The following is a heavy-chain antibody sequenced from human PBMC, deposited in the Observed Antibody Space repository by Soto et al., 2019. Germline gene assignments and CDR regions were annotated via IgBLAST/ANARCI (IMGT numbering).Heavy chain of an antibody. D-gene: IGHD3-10*01. CDR2: ISGYNGNT. J-gene: IGHJ6*02. CDR1: GYTFTSYG. V-gene: IGHV1-18*04. Sequence: QVQLVQSGAEVKKPGASVKVSCKASGYTFTSYGVSWVRQAPGQGLEWMGWISGYNGNTNYAQKLQGRVTMTTDTSTSTAYMELRSLRPDDTAVYYCARAGKYFYGSGSPYYYGMDVWGHGITVTVSS. CDR3: ARAGKYFYGSGSPYYYGMDV.